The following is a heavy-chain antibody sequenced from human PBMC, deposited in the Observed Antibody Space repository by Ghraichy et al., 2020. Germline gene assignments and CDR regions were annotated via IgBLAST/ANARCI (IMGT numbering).Heavy chain of an antibody. J-gene: IGHJ3*02. V-gene: IGHV3-23*01. CDR1: GFTFSSYA. CDR3: AKTHYGDHTDAFDI. CDR2: ISGSGGST. D-gene: IGHD4-17*01. Sequence: GESLNISCAASGFTFSSYAMSWVRQAPGKGLEWVSAISGSGGSTYYADSVKGRFTISRDNSKNTLYLQMNSLRAEDTAVYYCAKTHYGDHTDAFDIWGQGTMVTVSS.